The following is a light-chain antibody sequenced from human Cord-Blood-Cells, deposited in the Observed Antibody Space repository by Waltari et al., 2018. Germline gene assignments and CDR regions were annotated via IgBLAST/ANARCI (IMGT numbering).Light chain of an antibody. Sequence: EIVLTQSPATLSLSPGERATLSCRASQSVSSYLAWYQQKPGQAPRLLIYDASNRATGIPARFSGSGSGTDFTLTISSLEPEDFAVYYCQQSYSTLRTFGQGTKVEIK. CDR2: DAS. CDR3: QQSYSTLRT. J-gene: IGKJ1*01. V-gene: IGKV3-11*01. CDR1: QSVSSY.